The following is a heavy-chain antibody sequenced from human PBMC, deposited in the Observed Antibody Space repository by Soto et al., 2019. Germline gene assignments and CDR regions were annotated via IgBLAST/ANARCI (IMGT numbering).Heavy chain of an antibody. Sequence: ALVKLSCKASGYTLSSHAMTWLSQAHGERVERMGWINAGKGNTKYSQKSQGRDTITRDTSASTAYMALSSLRSEDTAVDYGARGSEPMIEGHWGQGTLVTVSS. CDR1: GYTLSSHA. J-gene: IGHJ4*02. D-gene: IGHD3-22*01. V-gene: IGHV1-3*01. CDR2: INAGKGNT. CDR3: ARGSEPMIEGH.